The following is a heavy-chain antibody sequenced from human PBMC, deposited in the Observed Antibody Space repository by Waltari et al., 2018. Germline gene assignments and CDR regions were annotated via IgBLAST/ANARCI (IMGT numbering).Heavy chain of an antibody. CDR2: IDHSGRT. D-gene: IGHD3-3*01. Sequence: QVQLQQWGAGLLKPSETLSLTCAVYGGSFSAYYWSWIRKHPGKGLEWIGVIDHSGRTNYNPSLKSRVTISVDPSKNQFSLKLSSVTAADTAVYYCARGYDFWSGFVFDYWGQGTLVTVSS. J-gene: IGHJ4*02. CDR1: GGSFSAYY. V-gene: IGHV4-34*01. CDR3: ARGYDFWSGFVFDY.